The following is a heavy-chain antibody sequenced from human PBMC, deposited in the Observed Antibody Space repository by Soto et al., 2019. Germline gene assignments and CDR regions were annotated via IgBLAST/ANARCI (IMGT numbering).Heavy chain of an antibody. CDR3: ARDAPPADY. CDR1: GYTFTSYA. CDR2: ISAYNGNT. V-gene: IGHV1-18*01. J-gene: IGHJ4*02. Sequence: QVQLVQSGAEVKKPGASVKVSCKASGYTFTSYAXSXXXXXXGQGSEWMGWISAYNGNTNYAQKLQGRVTMTTDTSXXXXXXXLXXXRXDDTXXYXXARDAPPADYWGQGTLVTVSS.